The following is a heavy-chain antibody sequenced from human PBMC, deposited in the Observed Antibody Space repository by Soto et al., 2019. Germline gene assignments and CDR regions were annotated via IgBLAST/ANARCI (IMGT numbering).Heavy chain of an antibody. Sequence: GGSLRLSCAASGFTFSSYAMHWVRQAPGKGLEWVAVISYDGSNKYYADSVKGRFTISRDNSKNTLYLQMNSLRAEDTAVYYCARYGSGSNLKDPFDYWSQGTLVTVSS. V-gene: IGHV3-30-3*01. CDR2: ISYDGSNK. J-gene: IGHJ4*02. D-gene: IGHD3-10*01. CDR3: ARYGSGSNLKDPFDY. CDR1: GFTFSSYA.